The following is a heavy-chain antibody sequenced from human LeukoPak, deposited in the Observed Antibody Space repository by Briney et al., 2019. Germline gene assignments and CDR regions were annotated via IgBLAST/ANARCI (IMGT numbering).Heavy chain of an antibody. CDR2: ISSSSSYI. CDR1: GFTSSSYS. CDR3: ARDISSWNYDC. D-gene: IGHD1-7*01. V-gene: IGHV3-21*01. Sequence: PGGSLRLSCAASGFTSSSYSMNWVRQAPGKGLEWVSSISSSSSYIYYTDSVKGRFTISKDNAKNSLYLQMNSLRAEDTAVYYCARDISSWNYDCWGQGTLVTVSS. J-gene: IGHJ4*02.